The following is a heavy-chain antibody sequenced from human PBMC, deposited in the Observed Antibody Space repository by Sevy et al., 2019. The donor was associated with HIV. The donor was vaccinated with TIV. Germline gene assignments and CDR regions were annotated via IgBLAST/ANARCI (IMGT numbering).Heavy chain of an antibody. D-gene: IGHD6-19*01. J-gene: IGHJ5*02. CDR1: AYTFIAYY. V-gene: IGHV1-2*02. CDR2: INPNSGGT. Sequence: ASVKVSCKASAYTFIAYYIHWVRQAPGQGLEWMGRINPNSGGTNYAQKFQGRVTMTRDTSISTAYMDLTRLRSDDTAVYYCARDLGSYSSGRSRSNQNWFDPWGQGTLVTVSS. CDR3: ARDLGSYSSGRSRSNQNWFDP.